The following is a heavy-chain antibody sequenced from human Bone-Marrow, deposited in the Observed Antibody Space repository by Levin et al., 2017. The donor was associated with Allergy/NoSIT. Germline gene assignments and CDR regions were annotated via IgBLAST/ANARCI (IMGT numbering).Heavy chain of an antibody. D-gene: IGHD3-22*01. J-gene: IGHJ4*02. CDR3: AGYDTSAYHSPFDY. CDR2: ISGSGGNT. Sequence: LSLTCAASGFIFRNYAMNWLRQAPGKGLEWVSQISGSGGNTHYADSVKGRFTFSRDNSKNTLYLQMNSLRVEDTAVYYCAGYDTSAYHSPFDYWGQGTLVTVSS. V-gene: IGHV3-23*01. CDR1: GFIFRNYA.